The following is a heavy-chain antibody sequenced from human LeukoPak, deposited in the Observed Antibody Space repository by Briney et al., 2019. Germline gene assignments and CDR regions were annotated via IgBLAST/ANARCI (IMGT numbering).Heavy chain of an antibody. Sequence: ASVKVSCKASGYTFTSYYMHWVRQAPGQGLEWMGIINPSGGSTSYAQKFQGRVTMTRDTSTSTVYMELGSLRSEDTAVYYCAREMIVENYFDYWGQGTLVTVSS. CDR2: INPSGGST. CDR3: AREMIVENYFDY. D-gene: IGHD3-22*01. J-gene: IGHJ4*02. V-gene: IGHV1-46*01. CDR1: GYTFTSYY.